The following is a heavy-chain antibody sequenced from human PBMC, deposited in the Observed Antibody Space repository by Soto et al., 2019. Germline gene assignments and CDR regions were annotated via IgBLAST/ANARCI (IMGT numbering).Heavy chain of an antibody. D-gene: IGHD6-13*01. J-gene: IGHJ4*02. CDR1: GFTFSSLW. Sequence: GGSLRLSCAASGFTFSSLWMHWVRQAPGKGLVWVSRINSDGSTIDYADSVKGRFTISRDNAKNMVYVQMNSLRAEDTAVYYCESGSIDYSSSWYDYWGQGT. CDR2: INSDGSTI. CDR3: ESGSIDYSSSWYDY. V-gene: IGHV3-74*01.